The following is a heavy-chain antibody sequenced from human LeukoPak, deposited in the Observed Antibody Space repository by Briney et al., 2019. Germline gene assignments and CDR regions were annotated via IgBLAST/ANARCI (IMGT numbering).Heavy chain of an antibody. Sequence: ASVKVSCKTSGYSFILYGISWVRQAPGQGPEWMGWISTSTGDTKYTQKFQGRVTLTTDTSTSTAYMELRSLRSDDTAVYYCASRYCSSSTSCYAEDAFDIWGQGTMVTVSS. CDR2: ISTSTGDT. CDR1: GYSFILYG. J-gene: IGHJ3*02. CDR3: ASRYCSSSTSCYAEDAFDI. V-gene: IGHV1-18*01. D-gene: IGHD2-2*01.